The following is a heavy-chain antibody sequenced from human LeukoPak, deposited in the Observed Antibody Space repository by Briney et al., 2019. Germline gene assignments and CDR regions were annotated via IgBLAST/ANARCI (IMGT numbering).Heavy chain of an antibody. V-gene: IGHV1-46*01. J-gene: IGHJ3*02. D-gene: IGHD1-26*01. CDR3: ARDPWVGATRGAFDI. CDR1: GYTFSGYY. Sequence: GASVKVSCKASGYTFSGYYMHWVRQAPGQGLEWMGIINPSGGSTSYAQKFQGRVTMTRDTSTSTVYMELSSLRSEDTAVYYCARDPWVGATRGAFDIWGQGTMVTVSS. CDR2: INPSGGST.